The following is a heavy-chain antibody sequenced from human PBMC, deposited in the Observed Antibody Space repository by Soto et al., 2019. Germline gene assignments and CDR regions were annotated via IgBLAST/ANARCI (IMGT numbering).Heavy chain of an antibody. V-gene: IGHV3-30*18. CDR2: ISYDGSNK. Sequence: GGSLRLSCAASGFTFSSYGMHWVRQAPGKGLEWVAVISYDGSNKYYADSVKGRFTISRDNSKNTLYLQMNSLRAEDTAVYYCAKARRYCTNGVCPDAFDIWGQGTMVTVSS. J-gene: IGHJ3*02. D-gene: IGHD2-8*01. CDR3: AKARRYCTNGVCPDAFDI. CDR1: GFTFSSYG.